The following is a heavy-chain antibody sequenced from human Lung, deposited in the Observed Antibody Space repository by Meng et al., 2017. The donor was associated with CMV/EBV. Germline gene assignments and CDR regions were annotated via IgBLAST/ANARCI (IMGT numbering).Heavy chain of an antibody. Sequence: GGGVVTPGRPLRLSGAASGFTFSSYAMHWVRQAPGKGLEWVAVISYDGSNKYYADSVKGRFTISRDNSKNTLYLQMNSLRAEDTAVYYCAHGGGDCWGQGTLVTVSS. CDR1: GFTFSSYA. CDR2: ISYDGSNK. CDR3: AHGGGDC. V-gene: IGHV3-30-3*01. D-gene: IGHD2-15*01. J-gene: IGHJ4*02.